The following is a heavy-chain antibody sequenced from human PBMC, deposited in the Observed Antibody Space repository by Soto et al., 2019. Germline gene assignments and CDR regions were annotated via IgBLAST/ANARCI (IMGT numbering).Heavy chain of an antibody. V-gene: IGHV3-30*03. CDR1: GFTFSSYG. CDR2: ISYDGSNK. J-gene: IGHJ6*02. D-gene: IGHD3-10*01. Sequence: PGGSLRLSCAASGFTFSSYGMHWVRQAPGKGLEWVAVISYDGSNKYYADSVKGRFTISRDNSKNTLYLQMNSLRAEDTAVYYCARFNGAGSGFYYYYGMDVWGQGTTVTVSS. CDR3: ARFNGAGSGFYYYYGMDV.